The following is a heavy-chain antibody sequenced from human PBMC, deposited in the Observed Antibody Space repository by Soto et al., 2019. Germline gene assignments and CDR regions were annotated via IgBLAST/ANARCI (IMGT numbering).Heavy chain of an antibody. V-gene: IGHV1-18*01. CDR2: INAFNGNT. Sequence: QVQLVQSGAEVKQPGASVKVSCKASGYTFISYGISWVRQAPGQGLEWMGWINAFNGNTNYAQKLQGRVTMTRDTSTSTAYMELRSLRSDDTAVYYCARDPVAGTYFDYWGQGTLVTVSS. D-gene: IGHD6-19*01. CDR3: ARDPVAGTYFDY. J-gene: IGHJ4*02. CDR1: GYTFISYG.